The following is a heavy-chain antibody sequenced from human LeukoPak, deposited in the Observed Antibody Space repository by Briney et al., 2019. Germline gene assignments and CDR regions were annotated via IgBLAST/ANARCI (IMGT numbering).Heavy chain of an antibody. Sequence: EASVKVSCKASGYTFTSYDINWVRQATGQGLEWMGWMNPNSGNTGYAQKFQGRVTMTSDTPISTAYMDLSRLRSDDTALYYCARGTYYDSSAYSGVRLFDYWGQGTLVTVSS. CDR2: MNPNSGNT. D-gene: IGHD3-22*01. CDR3: ARGTYYDSSAYSGVRLFDY. J-gene: IGHJ4*02. CDR1: GYTFTSYD. V-gene: IGHV1-8*01.